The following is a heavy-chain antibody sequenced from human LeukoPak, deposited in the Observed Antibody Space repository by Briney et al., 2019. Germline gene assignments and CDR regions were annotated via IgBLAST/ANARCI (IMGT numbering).Heavy chain of an antibody. Sequence: SETLSLTCAVSGYSISSGYYWGWIRQPPGKGLEWIGSIYHSGSTYYNPSLKSRVTISVDTSKNQFSLKLSSVTAADTAVYYCARQRELQCDYWCQGPVATVTS. D-gene: IGHD5-24*01. CDR2: IYHSGST. CDR1: GYSISSGYY. CDR3: ARQRELQCDY. J-gene: IGHJ4*02. V-gene: IGHV4-38-2*01.